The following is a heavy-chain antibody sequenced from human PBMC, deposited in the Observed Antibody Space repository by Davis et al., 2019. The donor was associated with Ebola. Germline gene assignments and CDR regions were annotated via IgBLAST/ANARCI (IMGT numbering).Heavy chain of an antibody. D-gene: IGHD1-1*01. Sequence: GGSLRLSCAASGFTFSSYWMSWVRQAPGKGLEWVAVIWYDGSNKYYADSVKGRFTISRDNSKNTLYLQMNSLRAEDTAVYYCAREKNWNPAYYYYGMDVWGQGTTVTVSS. CDR1: GFTFSSYW. CDR2: IWYDGSNK. CDR3: AREKNWNPAYYYYGMDV. V-gene: IGHV3-33*08. J-gene: IGHJ6*02.